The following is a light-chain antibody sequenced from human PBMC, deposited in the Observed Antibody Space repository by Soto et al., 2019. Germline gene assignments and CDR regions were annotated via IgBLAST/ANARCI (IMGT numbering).Light chain of an antibody. CDR3: QQYNNGPFS. CDR2: DVS. J-gene: IGKJ5*01. CDR1: QGVTTN. V-gene: IGKV3-15*01. Sequence: EIVMTQSPPTLSVSPGERATLSCRAGQGVTTNFAWYQQKSGQSPRLLIYDVSTRATGVPARFSGTGSDTDFTLSISGLQSEGSAVYFCQQYNNGPFSFGQGTRLEIK.